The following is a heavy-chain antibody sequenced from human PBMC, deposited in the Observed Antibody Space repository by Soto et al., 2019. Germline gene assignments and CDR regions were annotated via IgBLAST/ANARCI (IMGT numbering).Heavy chain of an antibody. J-gene: IGHJ5*02. D-gene: IGHD6-19*01. CDR1: GFSFSTYA. Sequence: EVQLLESGGGFVQPGGSLRLSCEASGFSFSTYALNWVRQAPGKGLEWVSGIGNNDYSTNYIESVMGRFTISRDNSKKTVYLQMNRLRAEDTAVYFCGGGTYGNGWDAWGQGSLVTVSS. CDR3: GGGTYGNGWDA. V-gene: IGHV3-23*01. CDR2: IGNNDYST.